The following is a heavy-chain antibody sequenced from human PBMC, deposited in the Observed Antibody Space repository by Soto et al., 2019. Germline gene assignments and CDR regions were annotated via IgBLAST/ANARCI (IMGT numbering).Heavy chain of an antibody. V-gene: IGHV1-24*01. CDR2: FDPEDGET. CDR1: GYTFTSYD. D-gene: IGHD6-13*01. J-gene: IGHJ6*02. CDR3: ATGDSSSRPEDYYYYYGMDV. Sequence: ASVKVSCKASGYTFTSYDINWVRQATGQGLEWMGGFDPEDGETIYAQKFQGRVTMTEDTSTDTAYMELSSLRSEDTAVYYCATGDSSSRPEDYYYYYGMDVWGQGTTVTVSS.